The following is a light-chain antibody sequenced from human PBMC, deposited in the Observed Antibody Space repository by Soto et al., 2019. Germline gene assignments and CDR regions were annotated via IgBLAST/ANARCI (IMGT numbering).Light chain of an antibody. V-gene: IGLV2-8*01. CDR2: DVS. Sequence: QSALTQSRSACGSPGQSVTISCTGTSSDIGGYNSVSWYQQHPGKAPKVMIYDVSKRPSGVPDRFSGSKSGNTASLTVSALQAEDEADYYCSSYTDRNNLVFGTGTKVTVL. CDR3: SSYTDRNNLV. J-gene: IGLJ1*01. CDR1: SSDIGGYNS.